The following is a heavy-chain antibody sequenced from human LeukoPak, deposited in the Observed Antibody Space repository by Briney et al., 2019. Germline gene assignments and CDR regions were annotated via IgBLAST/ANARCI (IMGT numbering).Heavy chain of an antibody. D-gene: IGHD3-16*01. CDR2: MYYSGSA. J-gene: IGHJ4*02. Sequence: SETLSLTCTVSGGSISCDYWRWIRQSPGKGLEWIGHMYYSGSANYNPSLKSRVTISVDTSKNQFSLKLSSLTAADTAVYFCARHVEGEGLDYWGQGSLVTVSS. CDR3: ARHVEGEGLDY. CDR1: GGSISCDY. V-gene: IGHV4-59*08.